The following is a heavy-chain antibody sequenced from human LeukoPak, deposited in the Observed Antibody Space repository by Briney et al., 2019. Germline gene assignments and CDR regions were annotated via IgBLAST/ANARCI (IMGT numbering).Heavy chain of an antibody. J-gene: IGHJ6*02. Sequence: SETLSLPCTVSGGSISSYYWSWIRQPPGKGLEWIGYIYYSGSTNYNPSLKSRVTISVDTSKNQFSLKLSSVTAADTAVYYCARGQNYYYYGMDVWGQGTTVTVSS. CDR2: IYYSGST. V-gene: IGHV4-59*01. CDR3: ARGQNYYYYGMDV. CDR1: GGSISSYY.